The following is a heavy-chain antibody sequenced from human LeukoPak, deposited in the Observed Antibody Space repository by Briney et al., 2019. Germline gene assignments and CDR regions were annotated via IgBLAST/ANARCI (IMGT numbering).Heavy chain of an antibody. V-gene: IGHV1-2*02. CDR1: VYGFTHYY. Sequence: ASLTVSCQASVYGFTHYYVHWIRQAPGQGLEWMGWINPSSGATIYAQKLQGRVTMTRDTFTTTAYMEINSLVSDDTAVYYCARGWQINSSGGFVDPWGQGTLVTVSS. J-gene: IGHJ5*02. CDR3: ARGWQINSSGGFVDP. D-gene: IGHD6-6*01. CDR2: INPSSGAT.